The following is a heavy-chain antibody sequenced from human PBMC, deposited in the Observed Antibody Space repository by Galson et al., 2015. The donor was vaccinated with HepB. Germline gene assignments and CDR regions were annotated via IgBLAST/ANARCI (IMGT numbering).Heavy chain of an antibody. D-gene: IGHD6-19*01. Sequence: SVKVSCKASGSTFTSYDINWVRQATGQGLEWMGWMNPNSGNTGYAQKFQGRVTMTRNTSISTAYMELSSLRSEDTAVYYCARGPGIAVAGPRGRGKPGRVRDYYFDYWGQGTLVTVSS. CDR1: GSTFTSYD. CDR2: MNPNSGNT. J-gene: IGHJ4*02. V-gene: IGHV1-8*01. CDR3: ARGPGIAVAGPRGRGKPGRVRDYYFDY.